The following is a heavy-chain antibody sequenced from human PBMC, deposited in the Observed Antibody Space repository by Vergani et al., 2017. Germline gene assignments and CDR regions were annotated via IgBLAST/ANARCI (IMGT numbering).Heavy chain of an antibody. CDR3: ASGNYYSDSTSHFRGRYFDV. V-gene: IGHV4-39*01. J-gene: IGHJ2*01. CDR2: IYNSGNG. CDR1: GDSIISRSYY. Sequence: MQWQDSGPGLVKASETLSLTCTVSGDSIISRSYYWGWIRQPPGKGLEWIGSIYNSGNGDSSSSLKSRVTISADTSKNQFSLRLTSVTAADTAVYYCASGNYYSDSTSHFRGRYFDVWGRGTLVTVPS. D-gene: IGHD3-10*01.